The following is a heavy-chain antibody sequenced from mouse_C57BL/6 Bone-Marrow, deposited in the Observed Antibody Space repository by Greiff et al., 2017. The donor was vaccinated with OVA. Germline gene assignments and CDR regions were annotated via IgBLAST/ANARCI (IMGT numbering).Heavy chain of an antibody. D-gene: IGHD2-5*01. CDR2: IDPANGNT. CDR3: AYYSNLYYYAMDY. J-gene: IGHJ4*01. V-gene: IGHV14-3*01. Sequence: VHVKQSVAELVRPGASVKLSCTASGFNIKNTYMHWVKQRPEQGLEWIGRIDPANGNTKYAPKFQGKATITADTSSNTAYLQLSSLTSEDTAIYYCAYYSNLYYYAMDYWGQGTSVTVSS. CDR1: GFNIKNTY.